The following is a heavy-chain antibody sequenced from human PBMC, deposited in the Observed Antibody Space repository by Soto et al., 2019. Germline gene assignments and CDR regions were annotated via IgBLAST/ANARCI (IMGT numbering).Heavy chain of an antibody. CDR2: IYYSGST. CDR3: ARHLSTYDYIWGSYRPYYFDY. Sequence: QLQLQESGPGLVKPSETLSLTCTVSGGSIGSTIYYWGWIRQPPGKGLEWIGSIYYSGSTYFNPSCKSRTTISVDTSKSQFSLRLTSVTAADTAVYYCARHLSTYDYIWGSYRPYYFDYWGQGTLVTVSS. D-gene: IGHD3-16*02. V-gene: IGHV4-39*01. CDR1: GGSIGSTIYY. J-gene: IGHJ4*02.